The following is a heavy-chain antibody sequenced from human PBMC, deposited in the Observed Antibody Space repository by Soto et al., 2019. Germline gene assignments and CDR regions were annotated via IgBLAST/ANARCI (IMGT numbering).Heavy chain of an antibody. V-gene: IGHV3-23*01. CDR2: IRGGGDAA. CDR3: ARKILGSTTRPNYWYFDL. D-gene: IGHD7-27*01. J-gene: IGHJ2*01. CDR1: GFTFINYA. Sequence: VQVLESGGGLVQPGGSLRLSCAGSGFTFINYAMNWVRQAPGKGLAWVSSIRGGGDAAFFPDSVRGRFTISRDNSKNTVTLQMNSLGVDDTAVYYCARKILGSTTRPNYWYFDLWGRGTLVTVSS.